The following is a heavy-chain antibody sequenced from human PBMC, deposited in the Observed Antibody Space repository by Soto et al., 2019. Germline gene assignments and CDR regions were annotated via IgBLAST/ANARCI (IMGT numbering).Heavy chain of an antibody. CDR2: INHSGST. J-gene: IGHJ4*02. D-gene: IGHD6-19*01. CDR1: GGSFSGYY. V-gene: IGHV4-34*01. Sequence: KPSETLSLTCAVYGGSFSGYYWSWIRQPPGKGLEWIGEINHSGSTNYNPSLKSRVTISVDTSKNQFSLKLSSVTAADTAVYYCARPGYSSGWYRVYFDYWGQGTLVTVSS. CDR3: ARPGYSSGWYRVYFDY.